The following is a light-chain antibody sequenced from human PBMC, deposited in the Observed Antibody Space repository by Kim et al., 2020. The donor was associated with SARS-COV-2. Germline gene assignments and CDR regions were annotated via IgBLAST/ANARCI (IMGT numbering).Light chain of an antibody. V-gene: IGLV3-1*01. Sequence: SYELTQPPSVSVSPGQTARITCSGDKLGDKYAFWYQQKPGQSPVLVMFQHDKRPSGISQRFSGSNSGNTAILTISGTRTIAEADYYCQAWDSSAAVFGGG. J-gene: IGLJ2*01. CDR2: QHD. CDR1: KLGDKY. CDR3: QAWDSSAAV.